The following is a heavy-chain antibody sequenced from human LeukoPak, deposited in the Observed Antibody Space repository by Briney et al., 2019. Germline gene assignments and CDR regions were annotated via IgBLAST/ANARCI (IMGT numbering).Heavy chain of an antibody. J-gene: IGHJ4*02. CDR1: GGTFSSYA. V-gene: IGHV1-69*13. D-gene: IGHD6-13*01. Sequence: SVKVSCKASGGTFSSYAISWVRQAPGQGLEWMGGIIPIFGTANYAQKFQGRVTITADESTSTAYMELSSLRSEDTAVYYCAREGSSWYKHFDYWGQGTLVTVSS. CDR2: IIPIFGTA. CDR3: AREGSSWYKHFDY.